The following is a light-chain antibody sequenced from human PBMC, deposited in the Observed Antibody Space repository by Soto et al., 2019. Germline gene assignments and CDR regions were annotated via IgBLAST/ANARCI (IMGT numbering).Light chain of an antibody. CDR2: DVS. J-gene: IGLJ2*01. CDR3: RSYTSTNTLVV. V-gene: IGLV2-14*03. Sequence: QSALTQPASVSGSPGQSITISCTGTSSDVGVYNYVSWYQQHPGKAPKLMIYDVSNRTSGVSNRFSGSKSGNTASLTISGLQAEDEADYYCRSYTSTNTLVVFGGGTKLNVL. CDR1: SSDVGVYNY.